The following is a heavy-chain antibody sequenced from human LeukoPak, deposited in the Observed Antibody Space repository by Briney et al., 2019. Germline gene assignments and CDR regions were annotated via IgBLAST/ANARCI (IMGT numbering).Heavy chain of an antibody. J-gene: IGHJ4*02. Sequence: GGSLRLSCAASGFTFSNYAMTWVRQAPVKGLEWVSSISNTGERTYYADSVKGRFTILRDNSKNTVFLEMNTLRADDTALYHCVKSREASIWYSLGDYWGQGSLVTVS. D-gene: IGHD2-21*02. CDR2: ISNTGERT. V-gene: IGHV3-23*01. CDR1: GFTFSNYA. CDR3: VKSREASIWYSLGDY.